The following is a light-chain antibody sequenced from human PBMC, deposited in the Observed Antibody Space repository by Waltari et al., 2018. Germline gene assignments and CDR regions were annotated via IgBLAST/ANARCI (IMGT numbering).Light chain of an antibody. Sequence: DIQMTQSPSTLSASVGDRVTITCRASQNINRWLAWYQQKPGTAPKLVIVKASGLEDGVPSRFSGSGSGTEFTLTISSLQPDDFATYHCQQYKSPPWTFGQGTKVEIK. CDR1: QNINRW. CDR2: KAS. J-gene: IGKJ1*01. V-gene: IGKV1-5*03. CDR3: QQYKSPPWT.